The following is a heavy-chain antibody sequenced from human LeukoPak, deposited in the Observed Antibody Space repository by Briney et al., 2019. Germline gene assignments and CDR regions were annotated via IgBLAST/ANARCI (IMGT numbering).Heavy chain of an antibody. CDR2: IYYSGST. CDR3: ARRIPGMVRPYYFDY. J-gene: IGHJ4*02. D-gene: IGHD2-21*01. V-gene: IGHV4-59*08. CDR1: GGSISSYY. Sequence: SETLSLTCTVSGGSISSYYWSWIRQPPGKGLEWIGYIYYSGSTNYNPSLKSRVTISVDTSKNQFSLKLSSVTAADTAVYYCARRIPGMVRPYYFDYWGQGTLVTVSS.